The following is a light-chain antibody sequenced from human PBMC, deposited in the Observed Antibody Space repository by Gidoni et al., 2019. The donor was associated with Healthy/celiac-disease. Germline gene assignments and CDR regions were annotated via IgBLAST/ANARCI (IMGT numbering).Light chain of an antibody. CDR2: DAP. V-gene: IGKV3-11*01. CDR1: QSVSSY. CDR3: QQRSNWPTLT. J-gene: IGKJ4*01. Sequence: EIVLTHSPATLSLSPGERATLSCRASQSVSSYLAWYQQKPGQAPRLLIYDAPNRATGIPARFSGSGSGTDFTLTISSLEPEDFAVYYCQQRSNWPTLTFGGGTKVEIK.